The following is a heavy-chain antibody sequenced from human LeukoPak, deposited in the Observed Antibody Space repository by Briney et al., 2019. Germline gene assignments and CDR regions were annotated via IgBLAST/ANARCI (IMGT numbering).Heavy chain of an antibody. J-gene: IGHJ4*02. D-gene: IGHD3-16*01. V-gene: IGHV3-7*03. CDR3: AKGGHVDY. CDR2: IDEGGGEQ. CDR1: GFAFSNYW. Sequence: GGSLRLSCEASGFAFSNYWMTWDRQAPGKGVEWVANIDEGGGEQHYLDSVRGRYIISRDNAKNSLYLQMNSLRVEDTALYYCAKGGHVDYCGLGTLVTVSS.